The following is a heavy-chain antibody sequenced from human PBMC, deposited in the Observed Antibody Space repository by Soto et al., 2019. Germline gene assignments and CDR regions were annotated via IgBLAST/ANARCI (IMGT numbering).Heavy chain of an antibody. CDR3: ARRDSSGFPDY. Sequence: PGESLKISCKGSGYSFNNNWIGWARQMPGKGLEWMGIIHPGDSDSRYSPSFQGQVTMSVDKSINTAYRQWSSLKASDTAMYYCARRDSSGFPDYWGQGTLVTVSS. CDR2: IHPGDSDS. CDR1: GYSFNNNW. D-gene: IGHD3-22*01. V-gene: IGHV5-51*01. J-gene: IGHJ4*02.